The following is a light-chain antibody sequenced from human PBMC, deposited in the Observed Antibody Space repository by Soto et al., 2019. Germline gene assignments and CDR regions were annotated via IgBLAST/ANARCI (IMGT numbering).Light chain of an antibody. CDR3: TSYTSSNTLYV. J-gene: IGLJ1*01. CDR1: SSDVGGYNY. V-gene: IGLV2-14*01. Sequence: QSALTQPASVSGSPGQSITISCTGTSSDVGGYNYVSWYQRHPGKAPKLIIFEITNRPSGVSNRFSGSTPGNAASLTISGLQAEDEADYYCTSYTSSNTLYVFGTGTKVTVL. CDR2: EIT.